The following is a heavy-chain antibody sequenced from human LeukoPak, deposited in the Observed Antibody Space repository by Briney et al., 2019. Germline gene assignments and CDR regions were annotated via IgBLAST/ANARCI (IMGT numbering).Heavy chain of an antibody. J-gene: IGHJ4*02. V-gene: IGHV3-66*01. CDR2: LYSGGST. Sequence: PGGSLRLSCAASGFTVSNNYMSWVSQAPGEGLEWVSVLYSGGSTYYADSVKGRFTISRDNSKNTLYLQMNSLRAEDTAVYYCARVGTSSDFNYWGQGTLVIVSS. D-gene: IGHD2-15*01. CDR3: ARVGTSSDFNY. CDR1: GFTVSNNY.